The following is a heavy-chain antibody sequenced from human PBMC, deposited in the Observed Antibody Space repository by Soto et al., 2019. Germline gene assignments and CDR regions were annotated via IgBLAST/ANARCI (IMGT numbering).Heavy chain of an antibody. CDR1: GFTFSNAW. CDR2: IKSKTDGGTT. CDR3: TTDRSHYDFWGGYYIYYYGMDV. J-gene: IGHJ6*02. V-gene: IGHV3-15*01. D-gene: IGHD3-3*01. Sequence: GGSLRLSCAASGFTFSNAWMSWVRQAPGKGLEWVGRIKSKTDGGTTDYAAPVKGRFTISRDDSKNTLYLQMNSLKTEDTAVYYCTTDRSHYDFWGGYYIYYYGMDVWGQGTTVTVSS.